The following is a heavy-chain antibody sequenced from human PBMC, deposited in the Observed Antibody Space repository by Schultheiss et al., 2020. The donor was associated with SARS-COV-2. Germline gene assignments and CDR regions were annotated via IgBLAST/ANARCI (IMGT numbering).Heavy chain of an antibody. CDR2: INHWGIT. Sequence: SETLSLTCTVSGGSISSSSYYWGWIRQPPGKGLEWIGEINHWGITHYNPSLKSRVAISVDTSKIQFSLKLSSVTAADTAVYYCARDDYSHWFDPWVQGTLVTGSS. V-gene: IGHV4-39*07. J-gene: IGHJ5*02. D-gene: IGHD4-11*01. CDR1: GGSISSSSYY. CDR3: ARDDYSHWFDP.